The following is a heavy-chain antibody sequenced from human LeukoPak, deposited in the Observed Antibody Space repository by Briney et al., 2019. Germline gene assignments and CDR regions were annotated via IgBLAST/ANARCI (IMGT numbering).Heavy chain of an antibody. CDR3: AKGLRGAYDY. Sequence: GGSLRLSCAASGSTFSTYAMAWVRQAPGKGLEWISSITDSGDGTYFADSVRGRFSISRDNSRNTLYLQLSSLRAEDTAVYYCAKGLRGAYDYWGQGTLVTVS. CDR2: ITDSGDGT. J-gene: IGHJ4*02. CDR1: GSTFSTYA. D-gene: IGHD3-3*01. V-gene: IGHV3-23*01.